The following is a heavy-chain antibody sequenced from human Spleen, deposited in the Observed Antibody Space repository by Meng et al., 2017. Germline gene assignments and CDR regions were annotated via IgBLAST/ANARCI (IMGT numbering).Heavy chain of an antibody. Sequence: LQLLVAGLLDLPDTLSLTWPVKVDSFSGDYLSWIRQPPGKWLEWIGEINHGGSTNYNPSLKSRVSISVDRSKNQLSLRLRSVTAADTAVYYCARGGYYSGSYSKDWGQGTLVTVSS. V-gene: IGHV4-34*01. CDR2: INHGGST. CDR1: VDSFSGDY. CDR3: ARGGYYSGSYSKD. J-gene: IGHJ1*01. D-gene: IGHD1-26*01.